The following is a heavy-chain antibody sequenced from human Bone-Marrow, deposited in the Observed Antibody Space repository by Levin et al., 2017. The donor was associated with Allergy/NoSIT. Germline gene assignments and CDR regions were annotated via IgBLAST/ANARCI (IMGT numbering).Heavy chain of an antibody. D-gene: IGHD6-13*01. Sequence: LSLTCAASGFTVSNNYMKWVRQAPGKGLEWVSLIYSGGNTYYADSVKGRFTISRDTSKNTLYLQMNSLRAEDTAVYYCADRTPGIGHSWCQGTLVTVSS. CDR1: GFTVSNNY. J-gene: IGHJ4*02. CDR3: ADRTPGIGHS. CDR2: IYSGGNT. V-gene: IGHV3-53*01.